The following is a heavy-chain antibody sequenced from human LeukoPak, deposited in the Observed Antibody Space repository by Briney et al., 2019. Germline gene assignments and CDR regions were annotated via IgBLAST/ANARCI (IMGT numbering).Heavy chain of an antibody. D-gene: IGHD1-26*01. CDR1: GGSISSSSYY. CDR2: IYYSGST. J-gene: IGHJ5*02. CDR3: ARLSGSYSVWFDP. V-gene: IGHV4-39*01. Sequence: SETLSLTCTVSGGSISSSSYYWGWIRQPPGKGLEWIGSIYYSGSTYYNPSLKSRVTISVDTSKNQFSLKLSSVTAADTAVYCCARLSGSYSVWFDPWGQGTLVTVSS.